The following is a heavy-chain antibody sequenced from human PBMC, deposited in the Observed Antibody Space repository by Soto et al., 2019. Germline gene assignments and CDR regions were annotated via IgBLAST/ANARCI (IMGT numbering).Heavy chain of an antibody. CDR2: INSDGSST. Sequence: EVQLVESGGGLVQPGGSLRLSCAASGFTFSSYWMHWVRQAPGKGLVWVSRINSDGSSTSYADSVKGRFTISRDNAKNTLYLQMNSLRAEDTAVYYCARGGDDDPGMIAVAGPSSYYYYYMDVWGKGTTVTVSS. J-gene: IGHJ6*03. CDR3: ARGGDDDPGMIAVAGPSSYYYYYMDV. CDR1: GFTFSSYW. D-gene: IGHD6-19*01. V-gene: IGHV3-74*01.